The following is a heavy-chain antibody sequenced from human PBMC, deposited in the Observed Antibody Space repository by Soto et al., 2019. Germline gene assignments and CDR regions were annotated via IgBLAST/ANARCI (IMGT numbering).Heavy chain of an antibody. D-gene: IGHD1-1*01. V-gene: IGHV2-5*02. CDR1: GLSHKKREEG. CDR2: IYWDDVK. CDR3: AHSGNRYYYYYMDV. J-gene: IGHJ6*03. Sequence: SGAELVNPKQSVRMACTFPGLSHKKREEGVGWIRQPPGKALEWLALIYWDDVKRYSPSLKSRLTITKDTSKNQVVLTMTNMDPVDTATYYCAHSGNRYYYYYMDVWGKGTTVTVSS.